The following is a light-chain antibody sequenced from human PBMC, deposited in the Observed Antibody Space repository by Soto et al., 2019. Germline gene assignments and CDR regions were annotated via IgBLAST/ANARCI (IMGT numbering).Light chain of an antibody. V-gene: IGLV2-14*01. Sequence: QSALTQPASVSGSPGQSITISCTGTSSDVGGYNYVSWYQQHPGKAPKLIIYEVSNRPSGVSNRFSGSKSGNTASLTISGLQAEDEVDYYCSSYTPSSTLFGGGTKVTVL. J-gene: IGLJ2*01. CDR3: SSYTPSSTL. CDR1: SSDVGGYNY. CDR2: EVS.